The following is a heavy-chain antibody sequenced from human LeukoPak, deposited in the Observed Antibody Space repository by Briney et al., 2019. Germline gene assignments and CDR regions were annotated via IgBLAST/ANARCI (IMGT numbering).Heavy chain of an antibody. CDR2: IYYSRST. V-gene: IGHV4-59*12. D-gene: IGHD1-26*01. Sequence: PSETLSLTCTVSGGSIRSYYVSWIRQPPGQGLEWMGCIYYSRSTNYNPSLKSRVTISVDRSKNQFSLNLRSVNAADTAVYYCARARGDSGSQGLAEYWGQGTQVTVSS. CDR3: ARARGDSGSQGLAEY. J-gene: IGHJ4*02. CDR1: GGSIRSYY.